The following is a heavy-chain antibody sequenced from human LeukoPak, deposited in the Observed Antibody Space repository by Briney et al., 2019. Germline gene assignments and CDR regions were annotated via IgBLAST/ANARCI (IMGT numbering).Heavy chain of an antibody. Sequence: GGSLRLSCAASGFTFSSYGMHWLRQAPATGLEWVAFIRYDGSNKYYADSVKGRFTISRYNSKNTLYLQMNSLRAEDTAVYYCAKDQSRKQLFGELMGAFDIWGQGTMVTVSS. CDR2: IRYDGSNK. J-gene: IGHJ3*02. CDR1: GFTFSSYG. D-gene: IGHD3-10*02. CDR3: AKDQSRKQLFGELMGAFDI. V-gene: IGHV3-30*02.